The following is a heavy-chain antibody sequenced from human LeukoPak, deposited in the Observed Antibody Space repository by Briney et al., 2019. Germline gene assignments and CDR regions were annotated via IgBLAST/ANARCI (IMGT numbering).Heavy chain of an antibody. CDR2: IYYSGST. D-gene: IGHD3-22*01. CDR1: GGSISSYY. CDR3: ARHYYDSSGSFDY. J-gene: IGHJ4*02. V-gene: IGHV4-59*08. Sequence: SETLSPTCTVSGGSISSYYWSWIRQPPGKGLEWIGYIYYSGSTNYNPSLKSRVTISVDTSKNQFSLKLSSVTAADTAVYYCARHYYDSSGSFDYWGQGTLVTVSS.